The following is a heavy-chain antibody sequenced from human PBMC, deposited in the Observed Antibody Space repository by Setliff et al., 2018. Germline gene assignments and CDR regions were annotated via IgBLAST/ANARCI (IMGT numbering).Heavy chain of an antibody. CDR3: ARAQSWSGGPYYFDK. Sequence: GASVKVSCKASGGTFSSYAISWVRQAPGQGLEWMGRIIPIFGKANYAQKFQGRVTITRNTSISTAYMDLSSLRFEDTAVYYCARAQSWSGGPYYFDKWGQGTRVTVSS. CDR2: IIPIFGKA. CDR1: GGTFSSYA. J-gene: IGHJ4*02. V-gene: IGHV1-69*04. D-gene: IGHD3-3*01.